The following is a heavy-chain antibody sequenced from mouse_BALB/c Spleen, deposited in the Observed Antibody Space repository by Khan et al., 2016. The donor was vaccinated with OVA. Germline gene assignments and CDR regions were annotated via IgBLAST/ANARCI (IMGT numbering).Heavy chain of an antibody. CDR1: GYTFINYW. CDR3: ARRGLRWDFDY. V-gene: IGHV1-7*01. CDR2: INPSTGYT. D-gene: IGHD1-1*01. Sequence: QVRLQQSGAELAKPGASVKMSCKASGYTFINYWILWVKQRPGQGLEWIGYINPSTGYTEYNQNFKDKATLTADKSSSTAYMQLSSLISEDSAVYYCARRGLRWDFDYWGQGTTLTVSS. J-gene: IGHJ2*01.